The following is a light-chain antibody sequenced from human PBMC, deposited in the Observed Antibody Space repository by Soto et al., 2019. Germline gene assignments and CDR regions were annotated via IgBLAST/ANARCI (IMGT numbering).Light chain of an antibody. Sequence: DIVMTQSPDSLSLSRGERATLSCRASQSVSSSYLAWYQQKPGQSPRIIIYSASTRAPGIPDRVRGSGSGTEFTLTISRLEPEDFAVYYCQHYGSSPSTFGRGTKVDIK. J-gene: IGKJ1*01. V-gene: IGKV3-20*01. CDR2: SAS. CDR1: QSVSSSY. CDR3: QHYGSSPST.